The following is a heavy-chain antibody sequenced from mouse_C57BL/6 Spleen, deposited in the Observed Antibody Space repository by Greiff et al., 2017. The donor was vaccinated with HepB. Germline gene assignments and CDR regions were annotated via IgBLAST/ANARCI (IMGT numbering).Heavy chain of an antibody. CDR1: GYTFTDYY. V-gene: IGHV1-26*01. CDR3: ARDGMGLRRPFDY. J-gene: IGHJ2*01. Sequence: VQLQQSGPELVKPGASVKISCKASGYTFTDYYMNWVKQSHGKSLEWIGDINPNNGGTSYNQKLKGKATLTVDKSSSTAYMDLRSLTSEDSAVYYCARDGMGLRRPFDYWGQGTTLTVSS. CDR2: INPNNGGT. D-gene: IGHD2-4*01.